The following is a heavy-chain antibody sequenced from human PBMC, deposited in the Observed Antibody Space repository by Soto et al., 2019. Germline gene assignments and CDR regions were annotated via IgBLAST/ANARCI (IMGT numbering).Heavy chain of an antibody. CDR3: AREPSNTWPLDY. J-gene: IGHJ4*01. V-gene: IGHV3-30-3*01. D-gene: IGHD7-27*01. CDR1: GFTFSSYA. CDR2: ISYDGSNK. Sequence: GGSLRLSCAASGFTFSSYAMHWVRQAPGKGLEWVALISYDGSNKYYADSVKGRFTISRDNSKNTLYLQMDSLRVEDTAVYYCAREPSNTWPLDYWCQGTLVTVSS.